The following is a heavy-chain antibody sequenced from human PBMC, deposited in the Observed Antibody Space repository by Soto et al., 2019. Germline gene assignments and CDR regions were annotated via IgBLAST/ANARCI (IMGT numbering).Heavy chain of an antibody. J-gene: IGHJ4*02. CDR3: AAGAGLVTYRGFIGPIDF. V-gene: IGHV1-69*01. CDR1: GSTFSKRS. CDR2: ITPAFGTT. D-gene: IGHD2-21*01. Sequence: QVHLVQSGAEVKKPGSSVKISCSASGSTFSKRSITWVRQAPGQGFEWMGGITPAFGTTNFARKFQGRLTITADEPTPTAYLELSSHTSEYTAVYQCAAGAGLVTYRGFIGPIDFWGQGTLVTVSS.